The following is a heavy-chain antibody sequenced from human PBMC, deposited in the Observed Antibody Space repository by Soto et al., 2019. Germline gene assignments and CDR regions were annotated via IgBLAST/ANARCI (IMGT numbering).Heavy chain of an antibody. Sequence: QVQIVQSAAEVKKPGASVKVSCKASGYTFTKYPIHWVRQAPGQRLEWMGWINAGDGNTRYSQRFQGRITIIRDTSANTAYMELSSLRSEDTAVYFCARETSQEVLAAHYMDVWGKGTTVIFSS. CDR3: ARETSQEVLAAHYMDV. J-gene: IGHJ6*03. CDR1: GYTFTKYP. CDR2: INAGDGNT. V-gene: IGHV1-3*01. D-gene: IGHD2-15*01.